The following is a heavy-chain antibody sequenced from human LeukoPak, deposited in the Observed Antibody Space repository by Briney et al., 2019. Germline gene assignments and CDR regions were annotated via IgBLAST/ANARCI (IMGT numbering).Heavy chain of an antibody. Sequence: SVKVSCKASGYTFTSYGISWVRQAPGQGLEWMGWISAYNGNTNYAQKLQGRVTMTTDTSTSTAYMELRSLRSDDTAVYYCARPPIYDFWSGYYRGMDVWGQGTTVTVSS. D-gene: IGHD3-3*01. V-gene: IGHV1-18*01. CDR3: ARPPIYDFWSGYYRGMDV. CDR2: ISAYNGNT. CDR1: GYTFTSYG. J-gene: IGHJ6*02.